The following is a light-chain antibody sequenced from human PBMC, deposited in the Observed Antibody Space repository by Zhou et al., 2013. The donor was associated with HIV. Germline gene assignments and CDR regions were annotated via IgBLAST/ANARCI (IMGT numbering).Light chain of an antibody. CDR2: KAS. J-gene: IGKJ1*01. Sequence: DIQMTQSPPTLSASIGDRINITCRASQSISSWLAWYQQKPGKAPKLLIYKASSLESGVPSRFSGSGSGTEFTLTISSLQPDDFATYYCQQYNSYSRTFGQGTKVEIK. CDR1: QSISSW. V-gene: IGKV1-5*03. CDR3: QQYNSYSRT.